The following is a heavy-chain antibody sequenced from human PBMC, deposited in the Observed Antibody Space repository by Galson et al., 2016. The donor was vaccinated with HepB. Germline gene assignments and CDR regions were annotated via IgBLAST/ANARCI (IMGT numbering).Heavy chain of an antibody. CDR2: INHSGFT. CDR1: GGPFIGYS. V-gene: IGHV4-34*01. CDR3: ARGGGIEPPDYYYYALDV. D-gene: IGHD1-14*01. Sequence: ETLSLTCAVYGGPFIGYSWSWIRQPPGKGLEWIGEINHSGFTNYNPSLKSRVTISVDSSKNQFSLKLSSVTAADTAVYYCARGGGIEPPDYYYYALDVWGQGTTVTVSS. J-gene: IGHJ6*02.